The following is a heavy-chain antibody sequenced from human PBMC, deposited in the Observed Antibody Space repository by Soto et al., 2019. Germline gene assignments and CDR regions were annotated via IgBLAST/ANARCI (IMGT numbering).Heavy chain of an antibody. CDR1: GYTFTGYY. CDR3: ARSGSSWAFHFDY. CDR2: INPNSGGT. Sequence: QVQLVQSGAEVKKPGASVKVSCKASGYTFTGYYMHWVRQAPGQGLEWMGWINPNSGGTNYAQKFQGWVTMTRDTSISTAYMELSMLRSAGTAVYYCARSGSSWAFHFDYWGQGTLVTVSS. D-gene: IGHD6-13*01. J-gene: IGHJ4*02. V-gene: IGHV1-2*04.